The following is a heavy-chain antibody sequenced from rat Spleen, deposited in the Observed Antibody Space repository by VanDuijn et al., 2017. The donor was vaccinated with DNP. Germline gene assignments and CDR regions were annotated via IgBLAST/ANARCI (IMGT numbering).Heavy chain of an antibody. CDR1: GFNFNDYW. CDR2: MSPTTRSS. D-gene: IGHD4-4*01. V-gene: IGHV5-19*01. J-gene: IGHJ1*01. CDR3: ARGSGTYYWYFDF. Sequence: EVKLVESGGGLVQPGGSLKLSCAASGFNFNDYWMGWVRQAPSKGLEWVACMSPTTRSSYYRDSVRGRFTVSRDNARNTLYLQMNSLRSEDTATYYCARGSGTYYWYFDFWGPGTMVTVSS.